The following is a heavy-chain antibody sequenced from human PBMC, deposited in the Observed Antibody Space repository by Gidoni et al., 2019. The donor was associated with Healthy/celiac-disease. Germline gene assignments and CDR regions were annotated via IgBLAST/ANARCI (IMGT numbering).Heavy chain of an antibody. J-gene: IGHJ4*02. CDR1: GFTFCASA. CDR3: AKDTAPPYCSSTSCPFDY. CDR2: ISWNSGSI. V-gene: IGHV3-9*01. D-gene: IGHD2-2*01. Sequence: EVQLVESGGGLVQPGGSLRLSCAASGFTFCASASHWVRKAPGNGLEWVSGISWNSGSIGYADSVKGRFTISRDNAKNSLYLQMNSLRAEDTALYYCAKDTAPPYCSSTSCPFDYWGQGTLVTVSS.